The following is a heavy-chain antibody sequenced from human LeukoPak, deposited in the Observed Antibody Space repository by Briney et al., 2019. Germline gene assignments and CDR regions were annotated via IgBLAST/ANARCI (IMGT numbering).Heavy chain of an antibody. Sequence: GGSLRLSCTASGFTFGDYAMSWVRQAPGKGLEWVANIKQDGSEKYYVDSVKGRFTISRDNAKNSLYLQMNSLRAEDTAVYYCARCVSDSGGSNAFDIWGQGTMVTVSS. CDR2: IKQDGSEK. CDR1: GFTFGDYA. CDR3: ARCVSDSGGSNAFDI. D-gene: IGHD3-22*01. J-gene: IGHJ3*02. V-gene: IGHV3-7*01.